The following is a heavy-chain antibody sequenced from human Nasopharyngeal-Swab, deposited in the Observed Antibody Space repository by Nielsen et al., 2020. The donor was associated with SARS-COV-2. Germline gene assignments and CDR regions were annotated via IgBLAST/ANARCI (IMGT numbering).Heavy chain of an antibody. V-gene: IGHV4-34*01. CDR2: INHIGTT. CDR1: GGSFTGYS. J-gene: IGHJ4*02. D-gene: IGHD3-22*01. CDR3: ARGHRSISMIVVVIATAHFYFDS. Sequence: GSLRLSCAFYGGSFTGYSWSWIRQPPGKGLEWIGEINHIGTTTYNPSLKSRVTISSDTSKNQFSLKLSSVTAADTAVYYCARGHRSISMIVVVIATAHFYFDSWGRGTLVTVTS.